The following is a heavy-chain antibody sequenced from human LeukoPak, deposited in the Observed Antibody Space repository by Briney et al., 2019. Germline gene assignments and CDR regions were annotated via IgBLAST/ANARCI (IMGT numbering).Heavy chain of an antibody. CDR1: GGSISSYY. D-gene: IGHD5-24*01. CDR3: ARGRGWLQSTPFAY. V-gene: IGHV4-59*01. Sequence: SETLSRTCTGSGGSISSYYWSWIRQPPGKGLEWMGYIYYSGSTNYNPSLKSRVTISVDTSKNQFSLKLSSVTAADTAVYYCARGRGWLQSTPFAYWGQGTLVTVSS. J-gene: IGHJ4*02. CDR2: IYYSGST.